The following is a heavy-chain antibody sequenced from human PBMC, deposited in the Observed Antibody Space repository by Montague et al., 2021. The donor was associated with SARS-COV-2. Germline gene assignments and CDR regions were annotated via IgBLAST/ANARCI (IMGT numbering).Heavy chain of an antibody. D-gene: IGHD6-6*01. CDR2: VNHSGDT. CDR1: GGSLSGDH. J-gene: IGHJ4*02. CDR3: ARGPVGVAARLRYYFDQ. V-gene: IGHV4-34*01. Sequence: SETLSLTCAVYGGSLSGDHWSWIHQPPGKGLEWIGEVNHSGDTNYNVSLQSRLTISVDTSKSQFSLKVRSVTAADTAVYYCARGPVGVAARLRYYFDQWGQATLVTVSP.